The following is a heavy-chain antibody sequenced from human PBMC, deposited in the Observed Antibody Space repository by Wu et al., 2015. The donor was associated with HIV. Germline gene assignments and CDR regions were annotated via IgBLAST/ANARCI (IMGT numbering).Heavy chain of an antibody. CDR3: ARPGKEDIXVGNQLPPSGNDAFDL. V-gene: IGHV1-2*02. CDR1: GYTFSDYN. CDR2: INPDSGVT. Sequence: QVQLVQSGAEVRRPGASVKLSCKASGYTFSDYNIHWVRQAPGQGLEWMGWINPDSGVTKYAQTFQGQVTVTKGHVHQDRPHGTEKTDCDLTDTAPMYYCARPGKEDIXVGNQLPPSGNDAFDLWG. J-gene: IGHJ3*01. D-gene: IGHD1-1*01.